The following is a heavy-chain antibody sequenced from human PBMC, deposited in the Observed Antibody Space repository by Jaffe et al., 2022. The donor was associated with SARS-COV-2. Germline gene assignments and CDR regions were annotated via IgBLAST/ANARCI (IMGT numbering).Heavy chain of an antibody. J-gene: IGHJ2*01. Sequence: QVTLKESGPVLVKPTETLTLTCTVSGFSLSNARMGVSWIRQPPGKALEWLAHIFSNDEKSYSTSLKSRLTISKDTSKSQVVLTMTNMDPVDTATYYCARLGYCSSTSCQYAPPLGVFDLWGRGTLVTVSS. CDR2: IFSNDEK. CDR3: ARLGYCSSTSCQYAPPLGVFDL. V-gene: IGHV2-26*01. D-gene: IGHD2-2*01. CDR1: GFSLSNARMG.